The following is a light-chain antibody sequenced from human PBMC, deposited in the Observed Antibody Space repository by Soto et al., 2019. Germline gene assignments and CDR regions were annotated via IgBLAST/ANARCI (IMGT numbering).Light chain of an antibody. CDR2: GAS. Sequence: VMTQSPATLSVSPGERATLSCRASQSLSSNLAWYQQKPGQAPRLLIYGASTRATGIPARFSGSGSGREFTLTISSLQSEDFAVYYCQQYNNWPWTFGQGTKVDI. J-gene: IGKJ1*01. V-gene: IGKV3-15*01. CDR1: QSLSSN. CDR3: QQYNNWPWT.